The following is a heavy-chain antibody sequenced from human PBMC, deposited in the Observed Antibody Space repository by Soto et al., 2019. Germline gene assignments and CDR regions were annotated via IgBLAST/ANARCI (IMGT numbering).Heavy chain of an antibody. CDR3: AGRFDYGGNFDD. Sequence: GGSLRLSCAASGFTFSSYAMSWVRQAPGKGLEWVSAISGSGGSTYYADSVKGRFTISRDNSKNTLYLQMNSLRAEDTAVYYCAGRFDYGGNFDDWGQGTLVTISS. CDR1: GFTFSSYA. CDR2: ISGSGGST. V-gene: IGHV3-23*01. J-gene: IGHJ4*02. D-gene: IGHD4-17*01.